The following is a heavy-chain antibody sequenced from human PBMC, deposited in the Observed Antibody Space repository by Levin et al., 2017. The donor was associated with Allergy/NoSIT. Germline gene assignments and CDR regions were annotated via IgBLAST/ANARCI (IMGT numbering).Heavy chain of an antibody. V-gene: IGHV3-30-3*01. CDR2: ISNDGNNK. J-gene: IGHJ4*02. CDR3: ARDLVAVGIEAY. D-gene: IGHD6-13*01. CDR1: GFTFSSYV. Sequence: GGSLRLSCAASGFTFSSYVMHWVRQAPGKGLEWVTVISNDGNNKYYADSVKGRFTVSRDNSENTLYLQMNNLRTEDTAVYYCARDLVAVGIEAYWGQGTLVNVFS.